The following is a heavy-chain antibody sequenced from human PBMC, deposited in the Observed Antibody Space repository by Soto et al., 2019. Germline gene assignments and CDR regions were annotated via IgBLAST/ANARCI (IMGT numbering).Heavy chain of an antibody. CDR1: GFTLSDYY. CDR2: TRNRANGYTT. J-gene: IGHJ4*02. D-gene: IGHD2-2*01. Sequence: EVQLVESGGGLVQPGGSLRLSCAASGFTLSDYYMDWVRQAPGKGLEWVGCTRNRANGYTTEYAASVKGRFTISRDDSNNSLYLQMNSLKTEDTAVYYCARGGSTNWRYFDYWGQGTLVTVSS. V-gene: IGHV3-72*01. CDR3: ARGGSTNWRYFDY.